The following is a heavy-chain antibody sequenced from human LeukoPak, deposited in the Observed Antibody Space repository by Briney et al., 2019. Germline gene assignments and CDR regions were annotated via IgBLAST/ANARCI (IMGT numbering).Heavy chain of an antibody. Sequence: SETLSLTCTVSGGSISSGSYYWSWIRQPAGKGLEWIGRIYTSGSTNYNPSLKSRVTISVDTSKNQFSLKLSSVTAADTAVYYCAREIWSSGRYDWFDPWGQGTLVTVSS. D-gene: IGHD6-19*01. CDR3: AREIWSSGRYDWFDP. CDR1: GGSISSGSYY. CDR2: IYTSGST. J-gene: IGHJ5*02. V-gene: IGHV4-61*02.